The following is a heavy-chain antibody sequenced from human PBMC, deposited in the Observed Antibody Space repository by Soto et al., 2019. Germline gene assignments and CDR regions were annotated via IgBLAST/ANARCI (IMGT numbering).Heavy chain of an antibody. V-gene: IGHV4-59*01. Sequence: QVQRQESGPGLVKPSETLSLTCTVSGGSISSYYWSWIRQPPGKGLEWIGYIYYSGSTNYNPSLKSRVTISVDTSKNQFSLKLSSVTAADTAVYYCARERQYYYGMDVWGQGTTVTVSS. CDR2: IYYSGST. CDR1: GGSISSYY. CDR3: ARERQYYYGMDV. D-gene: IGHD6-25*01. J-gene: IGHJ6*02.